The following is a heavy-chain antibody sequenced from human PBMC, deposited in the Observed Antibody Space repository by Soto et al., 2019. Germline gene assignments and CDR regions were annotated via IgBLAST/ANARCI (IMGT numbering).Heavy chain of an antibody. Sequence: QVQLVQSGAEVKKPGSSVKVSCKASGGTFSSYAISWVRLAPGQGLEWLGGTIPIFGTANYAQKFQGRVTIIADESTSTVYMELSSLRSKDTAMYYCARGWGYDSNDYYYAYWGQGSLVIASA. D-gene: IGHD3-22*01. CDR1: GGTFSSYA. CDR3: ARGWGYDSNDYYYAY. J-gene: IGHJ4*02. CDR2: TIPIFGTA. V-gene: IGHV1-69*01.